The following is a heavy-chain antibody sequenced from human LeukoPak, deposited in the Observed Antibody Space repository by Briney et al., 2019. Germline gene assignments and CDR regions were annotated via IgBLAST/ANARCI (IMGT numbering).Heavy chain of an antibody. J-gene: IGHJ4*02. CDR3: AKDFGGYCRGGSGYDGFDY. V-gene: IGHV3-30*18. D-gene: IGHD2-15*01. Sequence: GGSLRLSCAASGFTFSSYGMHWVRQAPGKGLEWVAVISYDGSNKYYADSVKGRFTISRDNSKNTLYLQMNSLRAEDTAVYYCAKDFGGYCRGGSGYDGFDYWGQGTLVTVSS. CDR2: ISYDGSNK. CDR1: GFTFSSYG.